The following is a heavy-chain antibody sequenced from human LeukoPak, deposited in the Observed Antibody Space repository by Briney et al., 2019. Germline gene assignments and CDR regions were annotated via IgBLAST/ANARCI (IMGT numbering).Heavy chain of an antibody. V-gene: IGHV4-34*01. Sequence: SETLSRTCAVYGGSFSGYYWNWLRQSPGKGREWIGEINHSGSTNYNPSLKSRVTISVDTSKNQFSLKLSSVTAADTAVYYCAKTPNAFVRGGYYFDSWGQGTLVTVSS. D-gene: IGHD6-6*01. CDR2: INHSGST. J-gene: IGHJ4*02. CDR1: GGSFSGYY. CDR3: AKTPNAFVRGGYYFDS.